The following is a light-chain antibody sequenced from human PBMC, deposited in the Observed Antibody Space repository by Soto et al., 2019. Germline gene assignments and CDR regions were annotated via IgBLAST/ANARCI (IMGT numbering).Light chain of an antibody. Sequence: IVLTQSPGTLSLSPWERATLSCRASQSVSSSYLAWYQQKPGQAPRLLIYGASSRATGIPDRFSGSGSGTDLTLTISRLEPEDFAVYYCQQYGSSPLTFGGGTKVDIK. J-gene: IGKJ4*01. CDR1: QSVSSSY. V-gene: IGKV3-20*01. CDR3: QQYGSSPLT. CDR2: GAS.